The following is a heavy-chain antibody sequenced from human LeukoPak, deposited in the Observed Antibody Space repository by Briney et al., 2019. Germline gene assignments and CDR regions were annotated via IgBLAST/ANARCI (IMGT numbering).Heavy chain of an antibody. D-gene: IGHD6-19*01. J-gene: IGHJ4*02. V-gene: IGHV3-9*01. CDR2: ISWNSGSI. Sequence: PGRSLRLSCAASGFTFDDYAMHWVRQAPGKGLEWVSGISWNSGSIGYADSAKGRFTISRDNAKNSLYLQMNSLRAEDTALYYCAKAVAGTWGPFPFDYWGQGTLVTVSS. CDR1: GFTFDDYA. CDR3: AKAVAGTWGPFPFDY.